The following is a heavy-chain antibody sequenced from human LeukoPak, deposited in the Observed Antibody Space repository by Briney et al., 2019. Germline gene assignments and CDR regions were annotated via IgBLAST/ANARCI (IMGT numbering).Heavy chain of an antibody. D-gene: IGHD2-2*01. CDR1: GYTFTSYG. J-gene: IGHJ4*02. CDR3: ARDFDNYCSSTSCPLGY. Sequence: ASVKVSCKASGYTFTSYGISWVRQAPGQGLEWMGWINPNSGGTNYAQKFQGRVTMTRDTSISTAYMELSRLRSDDTAVYYCARDFDNYCSSTSCPLGYWGQGTLVTVSS. V-gene: IGHV1-2*02. CDR2: INPNSGGT.